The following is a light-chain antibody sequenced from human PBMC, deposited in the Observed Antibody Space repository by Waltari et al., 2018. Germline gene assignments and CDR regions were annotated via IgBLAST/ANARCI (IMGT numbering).Light chain of an antibody. CDR2: AAS. J-gene: IGKJ4*01. CDR1: QDISNY. V-gene: IGKV1-33*01. CDR3: QQYDNLPLT. Sequence: IQMTQSPSSLSASVGDRVTITCQASQDISNYLNWYQQKPGKAPNLLIYAASNLETGVPSRFSGSGSGTDFTFTISSLQPEDIATYYCQQYDNLPLTFGGGTKVEIK.